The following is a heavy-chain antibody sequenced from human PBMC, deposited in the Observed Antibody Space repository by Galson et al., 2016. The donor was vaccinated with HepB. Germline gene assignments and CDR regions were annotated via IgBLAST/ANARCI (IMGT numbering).Heavy chain of an antibody. D-gene: IGHD6-19*01. Sequence: SLRLSCAVSGFSVRTNDMSWVRQAPGKGLEWVSLIYGDDKTYYSDSVKGRFTISRDNSKNTVYLQMNNLRREDTALYYCARDWGSSGWYNWFDPWGQGTLVTVSS. J-gene: IGHJ5*02. CDR1: GFSVRTND. CDR2: IYGDDKT. V-gene: IGHV3-53*05. CDR3: ARDWGSSGWYNWFDP.